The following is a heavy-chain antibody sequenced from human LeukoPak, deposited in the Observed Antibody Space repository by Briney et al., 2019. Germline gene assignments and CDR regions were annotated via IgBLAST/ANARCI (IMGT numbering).Heavy chain of an antibody. CDR2: ISGSGGST. D-gene: IGHD6-13*01. Sequence: GGSLRLSCAASGFTFSGYAMSWVRQAPGKGLEWVSAISGSGGSTYYADSVKGRFTISRDNSKNTLYLQMNSLRAEDTAVYYCAKGGSSSWYGIDYWGQGTLVTVSS. CDR3: AKGGSSSWYGIDY. J-gene: IGHJ4*02. CDR1: GFTFSGYA. V-gene: IGHV3-23*01.